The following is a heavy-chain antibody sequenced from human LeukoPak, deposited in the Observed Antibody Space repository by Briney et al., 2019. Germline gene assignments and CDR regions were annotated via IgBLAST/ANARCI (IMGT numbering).Heavy chain of an antibody. Sequence: GGSLRLSCAASGFAVSTNYLSCVRQAPGKRLECVSDFYSDGITYYTGSVKGRFTISRDNFKNTLYLQMNSLRPEDTAVYYCASDQRSESYYPWGWFDPWGQGTLVTVSP. CDR1: GFAVSTNY. D-gene: IGHD1-26*01. V-gene: IGHV3-66*02. J-gene: IGHJ5*02. CDR3: ASDQRSESYYPWGWFDP. CDR2: FYSDGIT.